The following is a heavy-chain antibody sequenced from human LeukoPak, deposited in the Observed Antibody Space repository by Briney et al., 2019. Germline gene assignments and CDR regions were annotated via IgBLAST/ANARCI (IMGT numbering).Heavy chain of an antibody. J-gene: IGHJ4*02. Sequence: SQTLSLTCAVSGDSISSGDHHWSWIRQPPGKGLEWIGYIHHSGNTHYNPSLRSRAIISVDMSKNQFSLSLNSLTAADSAVCYCARAAAATNSWYYFDYWGRGTQVTVSS. D-gene: IGHD2/OR15-2a*01. V-gene: IGHV4-30-4*01. CDR1: GDSISSGDHH. CDR2: IHHSGNT. CDR3: ARAAAATNSWYYFDY.